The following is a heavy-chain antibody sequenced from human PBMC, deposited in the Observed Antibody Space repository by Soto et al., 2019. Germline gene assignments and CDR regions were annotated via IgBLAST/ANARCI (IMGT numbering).Heavy chain of an antibody. CDR3: ARDDIPGRAVAIYGMDV. CDR1: GFTFSNYG. CDR2: IWYDGSNK. Sequence: PGGSLRLSCAASGFTFSNYGMHWVRQAPGKGLEWVAVIWYDGSNKYYADSVKGRFTISRDNSKNTLYLQMNSLRAEDTAVYYCARDDIPGRAVAIYGMDVWGQGTTVTVPS. D-gene: IGHD6-19*01. V-gene: IGHV3-33*01. J-gene: IGHJ6*02.